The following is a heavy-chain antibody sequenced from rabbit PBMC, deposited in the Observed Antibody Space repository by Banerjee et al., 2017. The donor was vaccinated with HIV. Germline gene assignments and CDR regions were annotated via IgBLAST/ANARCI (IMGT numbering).Heavy chain of an antibody. CDR2: IYAGSSGST. J-gene: IGHJ6*01. CDR1: GFSFSSSYY. D-gene: IGHD6-1*01. V-gene: IGHV1S40*01. CDR3: ARARVAGDGYGTSAYGMDL. Sequence: QSLEESGGDLVKPGASLTLTCTASGFSFSSSYYMCWVRQAPGKGLEWIACIYAGSSGSTYYASWAKGRFTISKTSSTTVTLQMTSLTAADTATYFCARARVAGDGYGTSAYGMDLWGPGTLVTVS.